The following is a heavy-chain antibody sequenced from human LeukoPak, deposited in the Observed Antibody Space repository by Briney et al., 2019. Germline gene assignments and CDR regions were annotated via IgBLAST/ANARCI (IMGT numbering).Heavy chain of an antibody. CDR3: ARVPVVRGVIIGLAYY. CDR1: GYTFTSYG. Sequence: ASVKVSCKASGYTFTSYGISWVRQAPGQGLEWMGWISAYNGNTNYAQKLQGRVTMTTDTSTSTAYMELRSLRSDDTAVYYCARVPVVRGVIIGLAYYWGQGTLVTASS. J-gene: IGHJ4*02. CDR2: ISAYNGNT. V-gene: IGHV1-18*01. D-gene: IGHD3-10*01.